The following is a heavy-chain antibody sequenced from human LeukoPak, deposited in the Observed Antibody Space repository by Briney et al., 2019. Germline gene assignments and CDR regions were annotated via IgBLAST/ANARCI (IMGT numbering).Heavy chain of an antibody. J-gene: IGHJ4*02. Sequence: SETLSLTCAVYGGSFSGYYWSWIRQPPGKGLEWIGEINHSGSTNYNPSLKSRVTISVDTPKNQFSLKLSSVTAADTAVYYCARTSEWLRFYWGLETRLGHFDYWGQGTLVTVSS. CDR1: GGSFSGYY. CDR2: INHSGST. V-gene: IGHV4-34*01. D-gene: IGHD5-12*01. CDR3: ARTSEWLRFYWGLETRLGHFDY.